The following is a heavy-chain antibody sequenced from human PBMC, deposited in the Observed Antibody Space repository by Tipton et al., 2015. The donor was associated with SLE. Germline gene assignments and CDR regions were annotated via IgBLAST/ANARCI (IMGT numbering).Heavy chain of an antibody. J-gene: IGHJ4*02. Sequence: TLSLTCTVSGGSISSYYWSWIRQPPGKGLDWIGYIYYSGSTNYNPSLKSRVTISVDTSKNQFSLKLSSVTAADTAVYYCASVTTVTTVGDWGQGTLVTVSS. V-gene: IGHV4-59*12. CDR1: GGSISSYY. D-gene: IGHD4-17*01. CDR3: ASVTTVTTVGD. CDR2: IYYSGST.